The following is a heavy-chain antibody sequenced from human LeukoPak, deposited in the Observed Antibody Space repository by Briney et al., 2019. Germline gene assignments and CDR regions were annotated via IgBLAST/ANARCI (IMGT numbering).Heavy chain of an antibody. CDR1: GYNFISYW. D-gene: IGHD3-16*01. J-gene: IGHJ3*02. CDR2: IYPGDSES. V-gene: IGHV5-51*01. Sequence: GESLKISCKGSGYNFISYWIGWVRQRPGKGLEWMGMIYPGDSESRYSPSLQGQIALSADTSTDTAHLQWSSLKASDTAMYYCGRRIFGGRGGAFDIWGQGTMVIVSP. CDR3: GRRIFGGRGGAFDI.